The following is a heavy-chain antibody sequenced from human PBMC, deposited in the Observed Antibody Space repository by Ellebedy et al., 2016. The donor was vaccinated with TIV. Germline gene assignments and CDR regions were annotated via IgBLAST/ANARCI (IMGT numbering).Heavy chain of an antibody. CDR1: GFTVSHAW. D-gene: IGHD6-19*01. Sequence: GESLKISCAASGFTVSHAWMSWVRQAPGKGLEWVANIKQDGSEKYYVDSVKGRFSISRDNTKNSLYLQMNSLTDEDTAVYYCARDQWLGRAYYFDSWGQGTLVTVSS. V-gene: IGHV3-7*01. J-gene: IGHJ4*02. CDR3: ARDQWLGRAYYFDS. CDR2: IKQDGSEK.